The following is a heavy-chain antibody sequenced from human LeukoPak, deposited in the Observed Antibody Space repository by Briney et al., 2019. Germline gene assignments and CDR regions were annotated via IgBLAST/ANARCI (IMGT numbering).Heavy chain of an antibody. CDR1: GYTFTSYG. CDR3: ARDHIAVAGNAAFDI. J-gene: IGHJ3*02. D-gene: IGHD6-19*01. Sequence: ASVKVSCKASGYTFTSYGISWVRQAPGQGLEWMGWISTYNGNTNYAQKLHGRVSMTTDTSTSTAYMELRSLRSDDTAVYYCARDHIAVAGNAAFDIWGQGTMVTVSS. V-gene: IGHV1-18*01. CDR2: ISTYNGNT.